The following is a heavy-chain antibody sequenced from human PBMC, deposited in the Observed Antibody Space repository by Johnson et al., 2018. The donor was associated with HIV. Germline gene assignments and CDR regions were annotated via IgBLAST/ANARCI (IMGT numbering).Heavy chain of an antibody. J-gene: IGHJ3*02. D-gene: IGHD3-22*01. CDR3: TRVLAMIVAHDAFDI. Sequence: VQLVESGGGLVKPGGSLRLSCAASGFTFSNAWMSWVRQAPGKGLEWVGRIKSKTDGGTTDYAAPVKGRFTISRDDSKSIAYLQMNSLKTEDTAVYYCTRVLAMIVAHDAFDIWGQGTMVTVSS. V-gene: IGHV3-15*01. CDR1: GFTFSNAW. CDR2: IKSKTDGGTT.